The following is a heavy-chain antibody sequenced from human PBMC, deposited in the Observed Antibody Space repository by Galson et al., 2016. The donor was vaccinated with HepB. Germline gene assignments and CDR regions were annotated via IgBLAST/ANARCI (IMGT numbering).Heavy chain of an antibody. CDR1: GFTFTAYG. D-gene: IGHD5-12*01. J-gene: IGHJ5*02. V-gene: IGHV1-18*01. CDR3: ARVLGGYDFYP. Sequence: SVKVSCKVSGFTFTAYGISWVRQAPGQGLEWMGWINAYNGNTNYAQSFQGRVTMTTDTSTGTAYMELWNLRSDDTALYYCARVLGGYDFYPWGQGTLVTVSS. CDR2: INAYNGNT.